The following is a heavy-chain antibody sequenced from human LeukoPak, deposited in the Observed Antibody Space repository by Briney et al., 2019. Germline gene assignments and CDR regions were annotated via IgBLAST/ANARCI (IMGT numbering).Heavy chain of an antibody. CDR3: TTDYYDSVGYSSYY. Sequence: GGSLRLSCVASGFAFSNYAMNWVRQAPGKGLEWVSAISGGGDSTYYADSVKGRFTISRDNSKNTLYLQMNGLKAEDTAVYYCTTDYYDSVGYSSYYWGQGTLVTVSS. CDR2: ISGGGDST. D-gene: IGHD3-22*01. J-gene: IGHJ4*02. V-gene: IGHV3-23*01. CDR1: GFAFSNYA.